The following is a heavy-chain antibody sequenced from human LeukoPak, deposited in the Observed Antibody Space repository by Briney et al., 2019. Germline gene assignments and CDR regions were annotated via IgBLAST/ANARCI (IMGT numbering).Heavy chain of an antibody. D-gene: IGHD6-13*01. CDR1: GGSISSYY. CDR2: IYYSGST. Sequence: SETLSLTCTVSGGSISSYYGSWIRQPPGKGLEWIGYIYYSGSTNYNPSLKSRVTISVDTSKNQFSLKLSSVTAADTAVYYCAREGKSGSWGIDYYYYGMDVWGQGTTVTVSS. V-gene: IGHV4-59*01. J-gene: IGHJ6*02. CDR3: AREGKSGSWGIDYYYYGMDV.